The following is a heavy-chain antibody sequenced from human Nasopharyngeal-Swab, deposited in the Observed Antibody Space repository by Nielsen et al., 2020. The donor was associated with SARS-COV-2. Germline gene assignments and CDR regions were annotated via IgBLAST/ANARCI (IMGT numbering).Heavy chain of an antibody. CDR2: ISTYDGDT. CDR3: ASAIVGALSV. D-gene: IGHD1-26*01. V-gene: IGHV1-18*01. CDR1: GYTFTSYG. J-gene: IGHJ4*02. Sequence: ASVKVSCKASGYTFTSYGISWVRQAPGQGLEWMGWISTYDGDTNYAQKLQGRVTMTTDTSTSTAYMELRSLRSDDTAVYYCASAIVGALSVWGQGTLVTVSS.